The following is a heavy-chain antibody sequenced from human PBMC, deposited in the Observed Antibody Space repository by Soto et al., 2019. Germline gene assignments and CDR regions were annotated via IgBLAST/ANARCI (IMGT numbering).Heavy chain of an antibody. Sequence: QITLNESGPTVVRPTETLTLTCRFSGFSLTTSGVGVGWIRQSPGKAPEWLALIYWDDDKRYSASLKSRLTITKDTSKNQLVLTVSDLDRTDTATYYCAHRVLRTVFGLVTTTAIFFDFWGQGTPVAVSS. CDR1: GFSLTTSGVG. V-gene: IGHV2-5*02. D-gene: IGHD3-3*01. J-gene: IGHJ4*02. CDR3: AHRVLRTVFGLVTTTAIFFDF. CDR2: IYWDDDK.